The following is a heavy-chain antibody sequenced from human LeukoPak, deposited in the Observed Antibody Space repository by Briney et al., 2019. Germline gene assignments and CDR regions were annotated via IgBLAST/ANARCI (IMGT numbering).Heavy chain of an antibody. V-gene: IGHV4-39*01. Sequence: PSETLSLTCAVYGGSFSSYYWGWIRQRPGKGLEWIGSIYYSGSTYYNPSLKSRVTIDVDTSKNQFSLKLSSVTAADTAVYYCARVPYYYDSSGYYIDYWGQGVLVTVSS. CDR3: ARVPYYYDSSGYYIDY. CDR2: IYYSGST. CDR1: GGSFSSYY. D-gene: IGHD3-22*01. J-gene: IGHJ4*02.